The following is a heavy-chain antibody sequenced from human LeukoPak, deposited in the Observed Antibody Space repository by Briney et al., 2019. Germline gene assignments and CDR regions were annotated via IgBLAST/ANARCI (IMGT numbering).Heavy chain of an antibody. V-gene: IGHV3-9*01. CDR3: AKDKTPAIVGALDY. Sequence: GGSLRLSCAASGFTVSSNYMSWVRQAPGKGLEWVSGISWNSGSIGYADSVKGRFTISRDNAKNSLYLQMNSLRAEDTALYYCAKDKTPAIVGALDYWGQGTLVTVSS. J-gene: IGHJ4*02. CDR1: GFTVSSNY. CDR2: ISWNSGSI. D-gene: IGHD1-26*01.